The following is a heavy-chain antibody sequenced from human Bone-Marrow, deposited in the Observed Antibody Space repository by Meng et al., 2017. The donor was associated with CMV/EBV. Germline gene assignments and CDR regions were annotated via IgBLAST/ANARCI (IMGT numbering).Heavy chain of an antibody. CDR2: ISYDGSNK. D-gene: IGHD3-3*01. V-gene: IGHV3-30*03. J-gene: IGHJ4*02. CDR1: GFTVSSNY. Sequence: GESLKISCAASGFTVSSNYMSWVRQAPGKGLEWVAVISYDGSNKYYADSVKGRFTISRDNSKNTLYLQMNSLRAEDTAVYYCARAEIRDTYYDFWSGYPPDYWGQGTLVTVSS. CDR3: ARAEIRDTYYDFWSGYPPDY.